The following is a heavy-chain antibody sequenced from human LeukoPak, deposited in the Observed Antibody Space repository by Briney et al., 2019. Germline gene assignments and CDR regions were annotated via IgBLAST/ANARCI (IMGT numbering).Heavy chain of an antibody. Sequence: PSETLSLTCTVSGGSINSYYWSWIRQPPGKGLEWIGYISYSGSTNYNPSLKSRVTISVDTSKNLFFLKLTSVTAADTALYYCARGNANWGQGTRVTVSS. CDR2: ISYSGST. J-gene: IGHJ1*01. CDR3: ARGNAN. V-gene: IGHV4-59*01. CDR1: GGSINSYY.